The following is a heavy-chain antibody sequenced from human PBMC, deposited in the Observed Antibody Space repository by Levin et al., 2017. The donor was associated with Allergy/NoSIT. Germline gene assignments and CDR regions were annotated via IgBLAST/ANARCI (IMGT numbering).Heavy chain of an antibody. CDR1: GYTFIGYY. CDR3: ARDIGEWFAYY. J-gene: IGHJ4*02. Sequence: GESLKISCKASGYTFIGYYLHWVRQAPGQGLEWMGWISPNSGDTNYAQKFQGRVTMTRDTSITTAYMELSRLRSDDTAMYYCARDIGEWFAYYWGQGTLVTVS. D-gene: IGHD3-10*01. CDR2: ISPNSGDT. V-gene: IGHV1-2*02.